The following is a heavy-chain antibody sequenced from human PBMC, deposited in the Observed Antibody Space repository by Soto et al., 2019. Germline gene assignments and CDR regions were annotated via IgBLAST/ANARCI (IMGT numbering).Heavy chain of an antibody. D-gene: IGHD3-16*01. CDR2: MDQHGSER. CDR1: GFTFSTYW. Sequence: EVQLVESGGGLVQPGGSLRLSCAASGFTFSTYWMTWVRQPPGKGLEWVANMDQHGSERYYVDSVRGRFTISRDNAKNSLYLQINSLRAEDTAVYYCVCGGNYFVYWGQGTLVTV. CDR3: VCGGNYFVY. V-gene: IGHV3-7*01. J-gene: IGHJ4*02.